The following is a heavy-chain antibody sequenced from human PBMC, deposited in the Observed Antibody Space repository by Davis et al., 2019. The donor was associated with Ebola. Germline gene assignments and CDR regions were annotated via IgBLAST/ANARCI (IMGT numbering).Heavy chain of an antibody. J-gene: IGHJ6*02. CDR1: GFTVSSNY. D-gene: IGHD6-19*01. Sequence: GGSLRLSCAASGFTVSSNYMSWVRQAPGKGLEWVSVIYSGGSTYYADSAKGRFTISRDNSKNTLYLQMNSLRAEDTAVYYCARDRGWGIAVAGTGYYYGMDVWGQGTTVTVSS. CDR2: IYSGGST. CDR3: ARDRGWGIAVAGTGYYYGMDV. V-gene: IGHV3-66*01.